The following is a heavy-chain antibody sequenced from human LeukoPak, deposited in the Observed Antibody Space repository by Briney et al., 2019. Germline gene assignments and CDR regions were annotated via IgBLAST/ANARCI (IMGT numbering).Heavy chain of an antibody. CDR1: GFTFSSYS. J-gene: IGHJ6*02. CDR3: ARDEGDYYYYGMDV. V-gene: IGHV3-21*01. CDR2: ISSSSSYI. Sequence: PGGSLRLSCAASGFTFSSYSMNWVRQAPGKGLEWVPSISSSSSYIYYADSVKGRFTISRDNAKNSLYLQMNSLRAEDTAVYYCARDEGDYYYYGMDVWGQGTTVTVSS.